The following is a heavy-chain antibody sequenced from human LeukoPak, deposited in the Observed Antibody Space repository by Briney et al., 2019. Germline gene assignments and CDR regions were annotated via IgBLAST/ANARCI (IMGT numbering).Heavy chain of an antibody. CDR3: ARSMHSSSSRWSSYYYGMDV. D-gene: IGHD6-6*01. CDR1: GGSFSGYY. CDR2: INHSGST. V-gene: IGHV4-34*01. J-gene: IGHJ6*02. Sequence: SETLSLTCAVYGGSFSGYYWSWIRQPPGKGLEWIGEINHSGSTKYNPSLKSRVTISVDTSQNQFSLKLSSVTAADTAVYYCARSMHSSSSRWSSYYYGMDVWGQGTTVTVSS.